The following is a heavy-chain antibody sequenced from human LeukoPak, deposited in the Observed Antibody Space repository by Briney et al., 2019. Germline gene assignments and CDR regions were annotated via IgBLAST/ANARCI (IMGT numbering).Heavy chain of an antibody. V-gene: IGHV3-23*01. CDR3: ASGTRYQPYYFDY. CDR1: GFTFSSYA. CDR2: ISGSGGTT. J-gene: IGHJ4*02. D-gene: IGHD2-2*01. Sequence: GGSLRLSCAGSGFTFSSYAMSWVRQAPGKGLEWVSSISGSGGTTYYADSVKGRFTISRDDSKNTLYVQMNSLRAEDTAVYYCASGTRYQPYYFDYWGQGTLVTVPS.